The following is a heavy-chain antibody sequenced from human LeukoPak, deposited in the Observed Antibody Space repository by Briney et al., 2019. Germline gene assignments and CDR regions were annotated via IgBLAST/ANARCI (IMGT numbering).Heavy chain of an antibody. CDR3: ASVRENWFDP. J-gene: IGHJ5*02. Sequence: PGGSLRLSCAASGFTFSTYSMNWVRQAPGKGLEWVSSISSSSNYIYYADSVKGRFTISRDNAKNSLYLQMNSLRAEGTAVYYCASVRENWFDPWGQGTLVTVSS. D-gene: IGHD6-6*01. CDR2: ISSSSNYI. V-gene: IGHV3-21*01. CDR1: GFTFSTYS.